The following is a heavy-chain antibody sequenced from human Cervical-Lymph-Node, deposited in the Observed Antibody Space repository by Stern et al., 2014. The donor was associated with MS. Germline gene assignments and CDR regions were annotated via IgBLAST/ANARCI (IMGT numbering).Heavy chain of an antibody. J-gene: IGHJ4*02. CDR1: GDTFSSYA. Sequence: QVQLVQSGAEVKKPGSSVKVSCKASGDTFSSYAINWVRQVPGQGLEWMGGITPVCGTKNDAQKFQGRVTITADNSTNTAYMELMTLRSEDTAVYYCARGGGLVGYFDYWGQGTLVSVSS. D-gene: IGHD1-26*01. V-gene: IGHV1-69*06. CDR2: ITPVCGTK. CDR3: ARGGGLVGYFDY.